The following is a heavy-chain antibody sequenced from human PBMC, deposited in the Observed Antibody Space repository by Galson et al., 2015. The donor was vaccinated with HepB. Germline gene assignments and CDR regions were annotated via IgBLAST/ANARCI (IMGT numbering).Heavy chain of an antibody. J-gene: IGHJ6*03. CDR1: GYTFTSYY. CDR2: INPSGGST. V-gene: IGHV1-46*01. D-gene: IGHD2-2*02. Sequence: SVKVSCKASGYTFTSYYMHWVRQAPGQGLEWMGIINPSGGSTSYAQKFQGRVTMTRDTSTSTVYMELSSLRSEDTAVYYCARNQLLYVGSYYYYMDVWGKGTTVTVSS. CDR3: ARNQLLYVGSYYYYMDV.